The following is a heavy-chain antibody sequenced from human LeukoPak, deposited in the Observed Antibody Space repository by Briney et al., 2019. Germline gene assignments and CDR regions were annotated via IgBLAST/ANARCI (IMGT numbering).Heavy chain of an antibody. D-gene: IGHD3-22*01. V-gene: IGHV4-38-2*02. CDR3: AGDVLYYFDSRNAFDI. CDR2: IYTSGST. CDR1: GYSISSRSF. J-gene: IGHJ3*02. Sequence: SETLSLTCTVSGYSISSRSFWGWIRQPPGKGLEWVGRIYTSGSTNYNPSLKSRVTISVDTSKNQFSLKLSSVTAADTAMYYCAGDVLYYFDSRNAFDIWGQGTMVTVSS.